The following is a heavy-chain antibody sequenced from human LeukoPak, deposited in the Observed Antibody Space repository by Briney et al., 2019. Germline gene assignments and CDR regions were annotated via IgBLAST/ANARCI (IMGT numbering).Heavy chain of an antibody. D-gene: IGHD2-2*02. CDR3: ARDYRLVVVPAAILSYFDY. CDR2: INPSDGST. V-gene: IGHV1-46*01. Sequence: ASVKVSCKASGYTFTSYYMHWVRQAHGPGLEWMGIINPSDGSTSYAQKFQGRVTMTRDTSTSTVYMELSSLRSEDTAVYYCARDYRLVVVPAAILSYFDYWGQGTLVTVSS. CDR1: GYTFTSYY. J-gene: IGHJ4*02.